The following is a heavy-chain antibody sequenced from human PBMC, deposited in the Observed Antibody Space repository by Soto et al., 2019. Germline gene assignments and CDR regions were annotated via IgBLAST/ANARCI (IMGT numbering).Heavy chain of an antibody. CDR1: GGSISSYY. CDR3: ARGSRQQLVRRDWFDP. CDR2: INQSGST. V-gene: IGHV4-34*01. Sequence: SETLSLTCTVSGGSISSYYWSWIRQPPGKGLEWIGEINQSGSTNYNPSLKSRVTISVDTSKNQFSLKLSSVTAADTAVYYCARGSRQQLVRRDWFDPWGQGTLVTVSS. J-gene: IGHJ5*02. D-gene: IGHD6-13*01.